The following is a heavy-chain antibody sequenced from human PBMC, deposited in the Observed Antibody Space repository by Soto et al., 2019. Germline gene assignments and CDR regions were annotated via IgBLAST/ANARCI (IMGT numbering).Heavy chain of an antibody. CDR2: IDPSDSYT. CDR3: AYYYGSGSQTGYYCGMDV. CDR1: GYSFTSCW. V-gene: IGHV5-10-1*01. Sequence: GESLKSAGTGSGYSFTSCWISWVRRMPGKGREWMGRIDPSDSYTNYSPSFQGHVTISADKSISTAYLQWSSLKASDTAMYYCAYYYGSGSQTGYYCGMDVWGQGTTVTVSS. J-gene: IGHJ6*02. D-gene: IGHD3-10*01.